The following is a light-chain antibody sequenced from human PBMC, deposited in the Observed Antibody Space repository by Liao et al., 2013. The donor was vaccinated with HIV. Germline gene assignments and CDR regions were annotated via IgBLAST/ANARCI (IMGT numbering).Light chain of an antibody. CDR3: QAWDSSYFYV. V-gene: IGLV3-1*01. CDR2: QNN. Sequence: SYELTQPPSVSVSPGQTASITCSGDKLGDSYAYWYQQKPGQSPVLVIYQNNKRPSGVPERFSGSKSGNTATLTISGTQTMDEADYYCQAWDSSYFYVLRTRTQVHRP. CDR1: KLGDSY. J-gene: IGLJ1*01.